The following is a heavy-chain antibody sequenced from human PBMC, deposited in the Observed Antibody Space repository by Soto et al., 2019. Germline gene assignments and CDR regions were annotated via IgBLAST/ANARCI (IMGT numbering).Heavy chain of an antibody. Sequence: QVQLVQSGAEVKKPGSSVRVSCKASRTIFSSYTISWVRQAPGQGLEWMGRIIPILGETNSAQKFQGRVTLTADKSTNTACMELNSLRVDDKALYYCARGLGGRMDDWGQGTTVTVSS. CDR3: ARGLGGRMDD. D-gene: IGHD3-16*01. CDR1: RTIFSSYT. J-gene: IGHJ6*02. CDR2: IIPILGET. V-gene: IGHV1-69*08.